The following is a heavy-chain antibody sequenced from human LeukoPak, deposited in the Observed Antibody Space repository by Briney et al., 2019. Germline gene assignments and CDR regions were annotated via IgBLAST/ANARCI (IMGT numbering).Heavy chain of an antibody. J-gene: IGHJ4*02. CDR1: GFTFDDCG. CDR3: AKGNPDWSIGY. Sequence: PGGSLRLSCAASGFTFDDCGMHWVRQAPGKGLGWVAGISSNSGSIGYADSVGGRFTISRDNAKNSVYLQMNSLRAEDTALYYRAKGNPDWSIGYWGQGTLVTVSA. V-gene: IGHV3-9*01. CDR2: ISSNSGSI. D-gene: IGHD3-9*01.